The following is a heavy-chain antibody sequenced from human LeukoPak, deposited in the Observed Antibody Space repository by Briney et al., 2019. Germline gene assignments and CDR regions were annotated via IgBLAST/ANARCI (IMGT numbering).Heavy chain of an antibody. J-gene: IGHJ3*02. V-gene: IGHV3-74*01. Sequence: QPGGSLRLSCAASGFTLSSYWMHWVRQGPGRGLVWVSRINSDGSTTTYADSVKGRFTISRDNAKNSLYLQMNSLRAEDTAVYYCARDHSYYYDSSDAFDIWGQGTMVTVSS. D-gene: IGHD3-22*01. CDR2: INSDGSTT. CDR1: GFTLSSYW. CDR3: ARDHSYYYDSSDAFDI.